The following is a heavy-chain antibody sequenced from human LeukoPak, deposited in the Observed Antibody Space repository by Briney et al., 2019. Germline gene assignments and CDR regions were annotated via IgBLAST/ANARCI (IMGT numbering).Heavy chain of an antibody. V-gene: IGHV3-30*04. J-gene: IGHJ3*02. D-gene: IGHD3-22*01. CDR1: GFTFSSYA. CDR3: ATHPQYYYDSSGYSEAFDI. Sequence: GGSLRLSCAASGFTFSSYAMHWVRQAPGKGLEWVAVISYDGSNKYYADSVKGRFTISRDNAKNSLYLQMNSLRAEDTALYYCATHPQYYYDSSGYSEAFDIWGQGTMVTVSS. CDR2: ISYDGSNK.